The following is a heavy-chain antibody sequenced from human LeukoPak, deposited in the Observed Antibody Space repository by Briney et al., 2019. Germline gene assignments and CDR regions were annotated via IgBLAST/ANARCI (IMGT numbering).Heavy chain of an antibody. D-gene: IGHD4-11*01. J-gene: IGHJ2*01. CDR2: IRSTSYGGTP. CDR3: ARDPQADYYFDL. V-gene: IGHV3-49*04. Sequence: PGRSLRLPCTASGFTFGDYALTWVRQAPGKGLEWVAYIRSTSYGGTPEHAASVKSRFTISRDDSKGVAYLQMSSLKSEDTGLYYCARDPQADYYFDLWGRGTLVTVSS. CDR1: GFTFGDYA.